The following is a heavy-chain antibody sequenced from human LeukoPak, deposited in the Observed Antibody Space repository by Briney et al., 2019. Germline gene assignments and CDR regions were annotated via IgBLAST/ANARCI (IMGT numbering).Heavy chain of an antibody. D-gene: IGHD3-10*01. V-gene: IGHV1-18*01. CDR2: ISAYNGNT. J-gene: IGHJ6*02. Sequence: GASVKVSCKASGYTFTSYGISWVRQAPGQGLEWMGWISAYNGNTNYAQKLQGRVTMTTDTSTSTAYMELSSLRSEDTAVYYCARVEDGAYYYYYGMDVWGQGTTVTVSS. CDR3: ARVEDGAYYYYYGMDV. CDR1: GYTFTSYG.